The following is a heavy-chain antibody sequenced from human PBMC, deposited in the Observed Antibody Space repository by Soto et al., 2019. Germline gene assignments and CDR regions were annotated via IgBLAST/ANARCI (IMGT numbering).Heavy chain of an antibody. D-gene: IGHD4-17*01. CDR2: ISSSSSTI. J-gene: IGHJ4*02. CDR3: ASGPPYGDYGLHDY. Sequence: EVQLVESGGGLVQPGGSLRLSCAASGFTFSSYSMNWVRQAPGKGLEWVSYISSSSSTIYYADSVKGRFTIYRDNAKNSLYLQMNSLRAEDTAVYYCASGPPYGDYGLHDYWGQGTLVTVSS. V-gene: IGHV3-48*01. CDR1: GFTFSSYS.